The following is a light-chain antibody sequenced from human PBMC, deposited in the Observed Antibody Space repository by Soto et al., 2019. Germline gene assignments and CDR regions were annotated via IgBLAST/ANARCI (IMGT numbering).Light chain of an antibody. CDR3: IQTLPRPT. J-gene: IGKJ3*01. Sequence: DIVMTQSPLSLPVTPGESASISCRSSQSLLHSNGYNYLDWYLQKPGQSPQLLISLGSERASGGSERVRCSGSRTDFKPRISKMGAGGFGVYYFIQTLPRPTLGPGAKVDIK. CDR1: QSLLHSNGYNY. V-gene: IGKV2-28*01. CDR2: LGS.